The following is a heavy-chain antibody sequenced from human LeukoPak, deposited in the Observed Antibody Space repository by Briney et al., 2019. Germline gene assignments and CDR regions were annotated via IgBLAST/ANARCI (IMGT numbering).Heavy chain of an antibody. CDR3: ARAEAYSNYSG. J-gene: IGHJ4*02. D-gene: IGHD4-11*01. CDR2: IYYSGST. Sequence: PSETLSLTCTVSGGSISSYYWSWIRQPPGKGLEWIGYIYYSGSTNYNPSLKSRVTISVDTSKNQFSLKLSSVTAADTAVYYCARAEAYSNYSGWGQGTLVTVSS. CDR1: GGSISSYY. V-gene: IGHV4-59*01.